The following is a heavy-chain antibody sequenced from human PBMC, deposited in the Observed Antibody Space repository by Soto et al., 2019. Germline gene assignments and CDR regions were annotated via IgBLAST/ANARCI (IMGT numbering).Heavy chain of an antibody. CDR1: GFTFSSYA. CDR3: ARELLRAGQIAVAGTFDY. J-gene: IGHJ4*02. V-gene: IGHV3-30-3*01. Sequence: QVQLVESGGGVVQPGRSLRLSCAASGFTFSSYAMHWVRQAPGKGLEWVAVISYDGSNKYYADSVKGRFTISRDNSKNTLYLQLNSLRAEDTAVYYCARELLRAGQIAVAGTFDYWGQGTLVTVSS. CDR2: ISYDGSNK. D-gene: IGHD6-19*01.